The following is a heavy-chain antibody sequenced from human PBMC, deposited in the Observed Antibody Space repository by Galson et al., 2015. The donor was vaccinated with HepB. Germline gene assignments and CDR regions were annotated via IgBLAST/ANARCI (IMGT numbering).Heavy chain of an antibody. CDR1: GYTFTTYF. J-gene: IGHJ5*02. CDR2: ISAYNGNT. D-gene: IGHD6-13*01. V-gene: IGHV1-18*01. Sequence: SVKVSCKASGYTFTTYFINWVRQAPGQGLQWIGWISAYNGNTNYAQKFQGRVTMTTDTSTSTAYMELRNLRSDDTAVYYCARSGTAAGFLDLWGQGTLVTVSS. CDR3: ARSGTAAGFLDL.